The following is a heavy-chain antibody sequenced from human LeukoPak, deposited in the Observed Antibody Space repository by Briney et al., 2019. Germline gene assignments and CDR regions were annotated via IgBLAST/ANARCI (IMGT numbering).Heavy chain of an antibody. CDR3: ARGLPPVMKYYFDY. CDR1: GFTFSSNG. V-gene: IGHV3-33*01. CDR2: IWYDGSNK. J-gene: IGHJ4*02. D-gene: IGHD4-11*01. Sequence: GGSLRLSCAASGFTFSSNGTHWVRQAPGKGLEWVAVIWYDGSNKYYADSVKGRFTISRDNSKNTLYLQMNSLRDEDTAVYYCARGLPPVMKYYFDYWGQGTLVTVSS.